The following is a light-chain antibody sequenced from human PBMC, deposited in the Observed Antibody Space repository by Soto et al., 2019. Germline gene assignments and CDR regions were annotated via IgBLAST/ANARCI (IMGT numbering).Light chain of an antibody. CDR2: GTS. Sequence: ENVLTQSPGTLSLSPGERATLSCRASQSIGSSYLAWYQQKPGHAPRLIIYGTSNRATGIPDRFSGSGSGTAFTLTISRLEPEDFAVYYCQQFGSSLLTFGQGTKVEIK. J-gene: IGKJ1*01. CDR1: QSIGSSY. V-gene: IGKV3-20*01. CDR3: QQFGSSLLT.